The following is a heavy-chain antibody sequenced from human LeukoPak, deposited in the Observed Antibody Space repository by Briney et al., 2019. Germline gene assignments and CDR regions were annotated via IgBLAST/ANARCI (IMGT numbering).Heavy chain of an antibody. V-gene: IGHV3-30*18. CDR3: AKDRGSYSSGWTGFDY. CDR2: ISCDGSNK. D-gene: IGHD6-19*01. Sequence: GRSLRLSCAASGFTFSSYGMHWVRQAPGKGLEWVAVISCDGSNKYYADSVKGRFTISRDNSKNTLYLQMNSLRAEDTAVYYCAKDRGSYSSGWTGFDYWGQGTLVTVSS. J-gene: IGHJ4*02. CDR1: GFTFSSYG.